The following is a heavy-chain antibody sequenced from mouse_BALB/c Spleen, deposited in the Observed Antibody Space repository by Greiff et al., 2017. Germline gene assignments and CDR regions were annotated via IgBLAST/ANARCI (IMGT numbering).Heavy chain of an antibody. J-gene: IGHJ4*01. CDR3: VRLTVAYAMDY. Sequence: QVQLKESGPGLVAPSQSLSITCTVSGFSLTSYDISWIRQPPGKGLEWLGVIWTGGGTNYNSAFMSRLSISKDNSKSQVFLKMNSLQTDDTAIYYCVRLTVAYAMDYWGQGTSVTVSS. V-gene: IGHV2-9-2*01. D-gene: IGHD1-1*01. CDR2: IWTGGGT. CDR1: GFSLTSYD.